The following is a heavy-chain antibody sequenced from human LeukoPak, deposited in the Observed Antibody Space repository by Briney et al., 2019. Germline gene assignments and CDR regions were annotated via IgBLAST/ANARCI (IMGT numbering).Heavy chain of an antibody. J-gene: IGHJ4*02. CDR2: IYHSGST. V-gene: IGHV4-4*02. D-gene: IGHD5-18*01. CDR3: AGGVDTAMEWGPH. CDR1: GGSISSSNW. Sequence: SETLSLTCAVSGGSISSSNWWSWVRQPPGKGLEWIGEIYHSGSTNYNPSLKSRVTISVDTSKNQFSLKLSSVTAADTAVYYCAGGVDTAMEWGPHWGQGTLVTVSS.